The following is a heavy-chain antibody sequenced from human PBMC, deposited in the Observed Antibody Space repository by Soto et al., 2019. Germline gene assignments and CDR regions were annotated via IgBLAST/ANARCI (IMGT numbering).Heavy chain of an antibody. J-gene: IGHJ6*02. Sequence: GASVKVSCKASGGTFSSYAISWVRQAPGQGLEWMGWIIPIFGTANYAQKFQGRVTITADESTSTAYMELSSLRSEDTAVYYCASWQVDLRSSKDDYDSSGYYYYYYGMDVWGQGTTVTVSS. D-gene: IGHD3-22*01. CDR3: ASWQVDLRSSKDDYDSSGYYYYYYGMDV. CDR2: IIPIFGTA. V-gene: IGHV1-69*13. CDR1: GGTFSSYA.